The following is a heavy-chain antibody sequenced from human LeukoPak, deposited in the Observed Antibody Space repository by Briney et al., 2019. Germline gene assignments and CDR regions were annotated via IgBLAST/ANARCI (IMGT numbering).Heavy chain of an antibody. Sequence: ASVKVSCKASGGTFSSYAISWVRQAPGQGLEWMGRIIPILGIANYAQKFQGRVTITADKSTSTAYMELSSLRSEDTAVYYCARAMDARGTTLDYWGQGTLVTVSS. J-gene: IGHJ4*02. CDR3: ARAMDARGTTLDY. CDR1: GGTFSSYA. D-gene: IGHD3-16*01. V-gene: IGHV1-69*04. CDR2: IIPILGIA.